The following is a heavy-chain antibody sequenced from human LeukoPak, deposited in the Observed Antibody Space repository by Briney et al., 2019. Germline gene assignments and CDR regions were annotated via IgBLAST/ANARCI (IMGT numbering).Heavy chain of an antibody. Sequence: PGGSLRLSCAASGLTFNSYAMNWVRQAPGKGLEWVSYISSSSNTIYYADSVKGRFTISRENAKNSLYLEMHSLRAEDSAVYYCAPGYCTSSSCSHYFEHWGQGTLVTVSS. J-gene: IGHJ4*02. D-gene: IGHD2-2*01. V-gene: IGHV3-48*01. CDR1: GLTFNSYA. CDR2: ISSSSNTI. CDR3: APGYCTSSSCSHYFEH.